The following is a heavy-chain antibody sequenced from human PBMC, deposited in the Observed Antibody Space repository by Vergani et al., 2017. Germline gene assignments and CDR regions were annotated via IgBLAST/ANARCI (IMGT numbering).Heavy chain of an antibody. D-gene: IGHD2-2*02. CDR3: AKDLSPDTSCYRD. Sequence: QVQLVESGGGLVKPGGSLRLSCAASGFTFSDYYMSWIRQAPGKGLEWVSYISSSGSTIYYADSVKGRFTISRDNSKNTLYLQMNSLRAEDTAVYYCAKDLSPDTSCYRDWGQGTLVTVSS. CDR2: ISSSGSTI. J-gene: IGHJ4*02. CDR1: GFTFSDYY. V-gene: IGHV3-11*01.